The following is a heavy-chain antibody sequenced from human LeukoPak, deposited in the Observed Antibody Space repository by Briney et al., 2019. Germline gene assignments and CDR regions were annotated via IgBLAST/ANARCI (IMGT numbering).Heavy chain of an antibody. Sequence: PSETLSLTCTVSGGSITSSSYYWGWIRQPPGKGLEWIGSIYYSGSTYYNPSLKSRVTISVDTSKNQFSLKLSSVTAADTAVYYCARETDYYDSSGYPYYYYYMDVWGKGTTVTVSS. CDR1: GGSITSSSYY. D-gene: IGHD3-22*01. CDR2: IYYSGST. V-gene: IGHV4-39*07. CDR3: ARETDYYDSSGYPYYYYYMDV. J-gene: IGHJ6*03.